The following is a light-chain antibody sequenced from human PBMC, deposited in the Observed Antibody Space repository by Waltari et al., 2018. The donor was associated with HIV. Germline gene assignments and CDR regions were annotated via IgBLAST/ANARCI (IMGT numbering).Light chain of an antibody. CDR3: QSHYSAPLT. CDR1: QGISSY. Sequence: DTQMTQSPSSLSASVGDRVTITCRASQGISSYLAWFQQKSGKVPKLLIYDASTLQSGVPSRFSGSGSGTDFSLTISSLQPEDFATYYCQSHYSAPLTFGGGTRVDIK. V-gene: IGKV1-27*01. J-gene: IGKJ4*01. CDR2: DAS.